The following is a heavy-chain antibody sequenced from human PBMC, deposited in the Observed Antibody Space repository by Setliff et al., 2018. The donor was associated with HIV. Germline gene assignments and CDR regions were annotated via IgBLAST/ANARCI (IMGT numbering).Heavy chain of an antibody. CDR3: VSSRSDFDY. D-gene: IGHD6-13*01. J-gene: IGHJ4*02. Sequence: GGSLRPSCAASGLTSSTNWMHWVRQAPGKGLVWVSGINSDGSSTNYADSVEGRFTISRGDAKNTLYLQMSSLRAEDTAVYYCVSSRSDFDYWGQGTQVTVSS. CDR1: GLTSSTNW. V-gene: IGHV3-74*01. CDR2: INSDGSST.